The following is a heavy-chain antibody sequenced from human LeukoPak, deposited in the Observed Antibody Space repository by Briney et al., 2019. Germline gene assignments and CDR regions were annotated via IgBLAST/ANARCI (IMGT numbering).Heavy chain of an antibody. Sequence: PSQTLSLTCTVSGGSISGGGYYWSWIRQHPGKGLEWIGYIYYSGSTYYNPSLKSRVTISVDTSKNQFSLKLSSVTAADTAVYYCARGGVTTVMNGIDYWGQGTLVTVSS. CDR1: GGSISGGGYY. V-gene: IGHV4-31*03. D-gene: IGHD4-17*01. J-gene: IGHJ4*02. CDR3: ARGGVTTVMNGIDY. CDR2: IYYSGST.